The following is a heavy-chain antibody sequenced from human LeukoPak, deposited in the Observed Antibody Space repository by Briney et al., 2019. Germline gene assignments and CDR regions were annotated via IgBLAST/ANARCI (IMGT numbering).Heavy chain of an antibody. V-gene: IGHV1-69*05. D-gene: IGHD2-21*02. Sequence: SVKVSCKASGGTFSSYAISWVRQAPGQGLEWMGGIIPIFGTANYAQKFQGRVTITTDESTSTAYMELSSLRAEDTAVYYCAKDMALVVVTDNGMDVWGQGTTVTVSS. CDR2: IIPIFGTA. CDR3: AKDMALVVVTDNGMDV. J-gene: IGHJ6*02. CDR1: GGTFSSYA.